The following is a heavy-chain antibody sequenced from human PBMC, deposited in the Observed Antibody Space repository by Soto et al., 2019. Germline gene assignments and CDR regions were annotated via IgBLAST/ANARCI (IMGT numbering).Heavy chain of an antibody. J-gene: IGHJ4*02. Sequence: QVQLQESGPGLVKPSGTLSLTCAVSGGSFTSNNWWTWVRQPPGQGLEWIGDIDRTGRTNSIPSLKSRVTISLDKSENQCSLKVTSLTAADTAVYSCASRDPGTSVDYWGQGTLVTVSS. CDR3: ASRDPGTSVDY. CDR1: GGSFTSNNW. D-gene: IGHD1-7*01. CDR2: IDRTGRT. V-gene: IGHV4-4*02.